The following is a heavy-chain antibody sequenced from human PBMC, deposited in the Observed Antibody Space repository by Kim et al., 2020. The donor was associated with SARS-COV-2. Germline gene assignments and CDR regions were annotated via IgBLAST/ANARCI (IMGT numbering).Heavy chain of an antibody. Sequence: GGSLRLSCAASGFTFDDYGMSWVRQTPGKGLEWISGISRSGGRTDYIDSAKGRFTISRDNAKNSLYLQMNSLRVDDTALYHCVRGCFQGSCDCWGQGTLVTISS. V-gene: IGHV3-20*01. CDR2: ISRSGGRT. J-gene: IGHJ4*02. CDR3: VRGCFQGSCDC. CDR1: GFTFDDYG. D-gene: IGHD3-16*01.